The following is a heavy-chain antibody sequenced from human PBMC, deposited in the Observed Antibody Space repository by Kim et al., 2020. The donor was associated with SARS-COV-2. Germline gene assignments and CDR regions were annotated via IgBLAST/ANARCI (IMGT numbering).Heavy chain of an antibody. V-gene: IGHV3-30-3*01. CDR2: ISYDGSDK. CDR1: GFTFSLYA. J-gene: IGHJ6*02. CDR3: ASDQSEGGHEYYFAMDV. Sequence: GGSLRLSCAASGFTFSLYAIHWVRQAPGKGLEWVAGISYDGSDKCYADSVKGRFTMSRDNSENTVYLQMNSLRVEDTAVYYCASDQSEGGHEYYFAMDVWGQGTTVTVSS. D-gene: IGHD3-10*01.